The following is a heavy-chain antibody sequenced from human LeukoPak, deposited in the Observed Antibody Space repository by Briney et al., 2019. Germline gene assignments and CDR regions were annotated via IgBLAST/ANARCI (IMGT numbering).Heavy chain of an antibody. CDR2: TSSDGTVK. J-gene: IGHJ4*01. D-gene: IGHD2-2*01. CDR1: GFTFSTYA. V-gene: IGHV3-30-3*01. Sequence: GGSLRLSCAASGFTFSTYAMHWVRQAPGKGLEWVAVTSSDGTVKYYPDSVKGRFTISRDNSENTLYLQVNSLRPEDTGVYYCARDPVPAAARHFDYWGQGTLVTVSP. CDR3: ARDPVPAAARHFDY.